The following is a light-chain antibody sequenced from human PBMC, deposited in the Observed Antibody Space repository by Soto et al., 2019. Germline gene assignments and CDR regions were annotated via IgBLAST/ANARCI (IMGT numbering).Light chain of an antibody. CDR2: KAS. Sequence: HVSLAPTTLYATLREIVTTTFRASQSISSWLAWYQQKPGKAPKLLIYKASSLESGVPSRFSGSGSGTEFTLTISSLQPDDFATYYCQHYNSYSGALGEGGKVEIK. CDR3: QHYNSYSGA. J-gene: IGKJ4*02. V-gene: IGKV1-5*03. CDR1: QSISSW.